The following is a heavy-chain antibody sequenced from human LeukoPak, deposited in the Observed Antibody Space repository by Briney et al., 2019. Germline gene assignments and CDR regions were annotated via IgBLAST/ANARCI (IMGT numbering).Heavy chain of an antibody. D-gene: IGHD3-22*01. CDR3: AREVTQYYDSSGYSNWFDP. V-gene: IGHV6-1*01. CDR1: GDSVSSNSAA. CDR2: TYYRSKWYN. J-gene: IGHJ5*02. Sequence: SQTLSLTCAISGDSVSSNSAAWNWIRQSPSRGLEWLGRTYYRSKWYNDYAVSVKSRITINPDTSKNQFSLQLNSVPPEDTAVYYCAREVTQYYDSSGYSNWFDPWGQGTLVTVSS.